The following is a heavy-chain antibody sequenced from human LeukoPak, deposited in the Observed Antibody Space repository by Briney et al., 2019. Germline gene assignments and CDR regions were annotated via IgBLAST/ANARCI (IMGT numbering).Heavy chain of an antibody. CDR2: IRYDGSSK. D-gene: IGHD2-2*02. CDR3: AKDVLGQYQLLYSNYYYYMDV. V-gene: IGHV3-30*02. CDR1: GFTFSSYG. J-gene: IGHJ6*03. Sequence: SGGSLRLSCAASGFTFSSYGMHWVRQAPGKGLEWVAFIRYDGSSKYYADSVKGRFTISRDNSKNTLYLQMNSLRAEDTAVYYCAKDVLGQYQLLYSNYYYYMDVWGKGTTVTVSS.